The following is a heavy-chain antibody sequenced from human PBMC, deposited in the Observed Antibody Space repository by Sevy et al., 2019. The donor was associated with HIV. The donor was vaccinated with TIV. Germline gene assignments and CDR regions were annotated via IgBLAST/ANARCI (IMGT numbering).Heavy chain of an antibody. CDR3: ARDLGYCSSTSCYDYYYGMDV. J-gene: IGHJ6*02. Sequence: SETLSLTCTVSGGSISSGGYYWSWIRQHPGKGLEWIGYIYYSGSTYYNPSLKSRVTISVDTSKNQFSLKLSSVTAADTAVYYCARDLGYCSSTSCYDYYYGMDVWGQGTTVTVSS. V-gene: IGHV4-31*03. CDR1: GGSISSGGYY. CDR2: IYYSGST. D-gene: IGHD2-2*01.